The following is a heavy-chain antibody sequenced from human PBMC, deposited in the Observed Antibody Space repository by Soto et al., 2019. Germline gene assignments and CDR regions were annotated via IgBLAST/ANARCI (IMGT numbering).Heavy chain of an antibody. CDR1: GESFSRYY. D-gene: IGHD2-21*02. Sequence: SETLSLTCAVYGESFSRYYCTWIRQPPGTGLEWTGEINHSGRPNYNPSLKSRVTISVDTSKNQFSLKLSSVTAANTAVYYCARVLRGRVVTNTDAFDIWGQGTMVTVS. CDR3: ARVLRGRVVTNTDAFDI. J-gene: IGHJ3*02. V-gene: IGHV4-34*01. CDR2: INHSGRP.